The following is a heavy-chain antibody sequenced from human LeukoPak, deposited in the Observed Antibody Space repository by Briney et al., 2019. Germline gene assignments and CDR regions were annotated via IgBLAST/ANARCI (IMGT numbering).Heavy chain of an antibody. V-gene: IGHV3-23*01. CDR3: AKVRLTYYYDSSGSLDY. Sequence: GGSLRLSCAASGFTFSSYAMSWVRQAPGKGLEWVSAISGSGGSTYYADSVKGRFTISRDNSKNTLYLQMNSLRAEDTAVYYCAKVRLTYYYDSSGSLDYWGQGTLVTVSS. J-gene: IGHJ4*02. D-gene: IGHD3-22*01. CDR1: GFTFSSYA. CDR2: ISGSGGST.